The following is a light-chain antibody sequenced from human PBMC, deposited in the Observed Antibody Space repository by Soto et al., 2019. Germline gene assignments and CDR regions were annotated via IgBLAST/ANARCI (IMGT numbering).Light chain of an antibody. CDR1: QGISRH. V-gene: IGKV1-8*01. Sequence: AIRMTQSPSSFSASTGDRVTITCRASQGISRHLAWYQQKPGRAPKLLIYAASTFQSGVPSRFSGSGSGTDFTFTISCLQSEDFATYYCQQYYNYPRTLGQGTKVEIK. CDR3: QQYYNYPRT. CDR2: AAS. J-gene: IGKJ1*01.